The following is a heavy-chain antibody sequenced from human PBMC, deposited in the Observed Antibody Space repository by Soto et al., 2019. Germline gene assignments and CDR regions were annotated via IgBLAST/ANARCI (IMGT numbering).Heavy chain of an antibody. Sequence: QVQLVQSGAEVKKPGSSVKVSCKASGGTFSSYAISWVRQAPGQGLEWMGGIIPIFGTANYAQKFQGRVTITADESTSTAYMELSSMRSEDTDVYYCAREGASGSHIGYWGQGTLVTVSS. CDR3: AREGASGSHIGY. CDR2: IIPIFGTA. D-gene: IGHD3-22*01. V-gene: IGHV1-69*01. J-gene: IGHJ4*02. CDR1: GGTFSSYA.